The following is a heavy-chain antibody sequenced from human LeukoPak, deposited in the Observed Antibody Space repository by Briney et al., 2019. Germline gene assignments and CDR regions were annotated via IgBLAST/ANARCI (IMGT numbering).Heavy chain of an antibody. Sequence: ASVKVSCKASGYTFTSYGISWVRQAPGQGLEWMGWISAYNGNTNYAQKLQGRVTMTTDTSTSTAYMELRSLRSDDTAVYYCAREVGLLGYSSSWYDSNRYYYYYMDVWGKGTTVTVSS. CDR2: ISAYNGNT. V-gene: IGHV1-18*01. CDR1: GYTFTSYG. CDR3: AREVGLLGYSSSWYDSNRYYYYYMDV. D-gene: IGHD6-13*01. J-gene: IGHJ6*03.